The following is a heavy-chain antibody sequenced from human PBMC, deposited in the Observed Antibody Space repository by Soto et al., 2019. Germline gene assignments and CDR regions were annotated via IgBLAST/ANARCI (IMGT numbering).Heavy chain of an antibody. CDR3: ARDGITMVRGKIYGMDV. J-gene: IGHJ6*02. Sequence: QVQLVESGGGVVQPGRSLRLSCAASGFTFSSYGMHWVRQAPGKGLEWVAVIWYDGSNKYYADSAKGRFTISRDNSKNTLYLQMNSLRAEDTAVYYCARDGITMVRGKIYGMDVWGQGTTVTVSS. CDR2: IWYDGSNK. CDR1: GFTFSSYG. V-gene: IGHV3-33*01. D-gene: IGHD3-10*01.